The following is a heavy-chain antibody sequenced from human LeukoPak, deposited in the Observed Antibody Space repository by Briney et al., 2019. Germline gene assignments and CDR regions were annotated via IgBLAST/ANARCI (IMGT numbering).Heavy chain of an antibody. CDR2: INHSGST. V-gene: IGHV4-34*01. Sequence: PSETLSLTCAVYGGSFSGYYWSWIRQPPGKGLEWIGEINHSGSTNYNPSLKSRVTISVDTSKNQFSLKLSSVTAADTAVYYCARLVGSGSYYKNKRVPKNNWFDPWGQGTLVTVSS. D-gene: IGHD3-10*01. CDR1: GGSFSGYY. J-gene: IGHJ5*02. CDR3: ARLVGSGSYYKNKRVPKNNWFDP.